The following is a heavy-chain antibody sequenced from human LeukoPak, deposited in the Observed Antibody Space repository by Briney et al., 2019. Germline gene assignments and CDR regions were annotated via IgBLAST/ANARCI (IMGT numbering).Heavy chain of an antibody. J-gene: IGHJ4*02. CDR3: ARGKDIVATAENAGFDY. V-gene: IGHV4-34*01. Sequence: SETLSLTCAVYGGSFSGYYWRWIRQPPGKGLEWIGEINHSGSTNYNPSLKSRVTISVDTSKNQFSLKLSSVTAADTAVYYCARGKDIVATAENAGFDYWGQGTLVTVSS. CDR2: INHSGST. D-gene: IGHD5-12*01. CDR1: GGSFSGYY.